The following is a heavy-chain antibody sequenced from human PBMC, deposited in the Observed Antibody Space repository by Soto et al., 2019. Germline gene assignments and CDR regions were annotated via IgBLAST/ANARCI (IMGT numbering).Heavy chain of an antibody. CDR1: GFTFSSYA. D-gene: IGHD2-2*01. CDR3: ARASHCFDY. J-gene: IGHJ4*02. CDR2: ISYDGSKK. V-gene: IGHV3-30*14. Sequence: QVQLVESGGGVVQPGRSLRLSCAASGFTFSSYAMHWVRQAPGKGLEWVAVISYDGSKKYYADSVKGRFTISRDNSKNTLYLQMNSLRAEATAVYYCARASHCFDYWGQGTLVTVSS.